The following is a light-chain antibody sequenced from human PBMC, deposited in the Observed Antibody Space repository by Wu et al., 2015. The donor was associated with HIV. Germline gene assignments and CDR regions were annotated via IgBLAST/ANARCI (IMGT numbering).Light chain of an antibody. Sequence: DIQMTQSPTSLSASLGDSITITCRASETVYKYLSWYQQKPGRAPKLLIFAAANLQSGVPSRFVGSGSGTDFTLTIKNLQPADFATYFCQQSSTTPPWTFGQGTKVDLK. J-gene: IGKJ1*01. V-gene: IGKV1-39*01. CDR3: QQSSTTPPWT. CDR2: AAA. CDR1: ETVYKY.